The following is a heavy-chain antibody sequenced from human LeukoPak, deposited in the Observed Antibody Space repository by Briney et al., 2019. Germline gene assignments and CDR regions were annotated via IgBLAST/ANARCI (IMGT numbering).Heavy chain of an antibody. V-gene: IGHV1-18*01. D-gene: IGHD3-22*01. Sequence: EASVKVSCKASGGTFSSYAISWVRQAPGQGLEWMGWISAYNGNTNYAQKLQGRVTMTTDTSTSTAYMELRSLRSDDTAVYYCARGFPPRRFYDSSGYYSYYFDYWGQGTLVTVSS. CDR1: GGTFSSYA. J-gene: IGHJ4*02. CDR3: ARGFPPRRFYDSSGYYSYYFDY. CDR2: ISAYNGNT.